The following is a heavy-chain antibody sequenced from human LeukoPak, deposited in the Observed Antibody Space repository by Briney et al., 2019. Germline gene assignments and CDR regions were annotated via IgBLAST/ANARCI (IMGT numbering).Heavy chain of an antibody. V-gene: IGHV4-61*01. Sequence: SETLSLTCTVSDASVSSDNYYWSWIRQPPGKGLEWLGYVYYSGSTNYNPSLKSRVTISVDTSKNQFSLKLSSVTAADTAVYYCARRKAVRPRDYYFDYWGQGTLVTVSS. CDR1: DASVSSDNYY. D-gene: IGHD6-6*01. CDR3: ARRKAVRPRDYYFDY. CDR2: VYYSGST. J-gene: IGHJ4*02.